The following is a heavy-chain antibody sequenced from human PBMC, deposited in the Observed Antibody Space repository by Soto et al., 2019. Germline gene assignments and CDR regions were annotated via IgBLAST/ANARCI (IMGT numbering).Heavy chain of an antibody. V-gene: IGHV3-23*01. Sequence: LRLSCVASGIEFSNYSMSWVRQAPGKGLEWVSISSASGRSRYHADSVKGRFTISRDNSKNTLYLHMTNLRAEDTAVYYCAKDGNWLDVYFDVWGQGTPVTVSS. CDR3: AKDGNWLDVYFDV. CDR2: SSASGRSR. CDR1: GIEFSNYS. D-gene: IGHD6-19*01. J-gene: IGHJ4*02.